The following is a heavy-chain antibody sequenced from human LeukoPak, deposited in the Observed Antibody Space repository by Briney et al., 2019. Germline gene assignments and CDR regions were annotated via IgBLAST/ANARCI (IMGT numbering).Heavy chain of an antibody. CDR3: ARAIHYFDSPLWSYYFDY. D-gene: IGHD3-9*01. CDR2: IYYSGST. V-gene: IGHV4-39*07. J-gene: IGHJ4*02. Sequence: SETLSLTCTVSGGSISSSSYYWGWIRQPPGKGLEWIGSIYYSGSTYYNPSLKSRVTISVDTSNNQFSLKLSSVTAADTAVYYCARAIHYFDSPLWSYYFDYWGQGTLVTVSS. CDR1: GGSISSSSYY.